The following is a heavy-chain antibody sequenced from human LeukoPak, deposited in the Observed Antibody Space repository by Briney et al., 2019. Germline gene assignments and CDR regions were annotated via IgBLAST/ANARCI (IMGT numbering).Heavy chain of an antibody. CDR1: GFTFSSYG. D-gene: IGHD6-13*01. V-gene: IGHV3-30*03. CDR3: ARCLLGSSRYNYYYYGMDV. J-gene: IGHJ6*02. Sequence: GGSLRLSCAASGFTFSSYGMHWVRQAPGKGLEWVAVISYDGSNKYYADSVKGRFTISRDNSKNTLYLQMNSLRAEDTAVYYCARCLLGSSRYNYYYYGMDVWGQGTTVTVSS. CDR2: ISYDGSNK.